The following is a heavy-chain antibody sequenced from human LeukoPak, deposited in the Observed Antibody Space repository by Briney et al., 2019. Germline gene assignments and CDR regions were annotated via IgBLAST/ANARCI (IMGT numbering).Heavy chain of an antibody. V-gene: IGHV3-23*01. Sequence: GGSLRLSCAASGFTFSSYAMSWVRQAPGKGLEWVSAISGSGGSTYYADSVKGRFTISRDNSKNTLYLQMNSLRAEDTAVYYCARTGYYYDSSGYWGEYWGQGTLVTVSS. D-gene: IGHD3-22*01. CDR1: GFTFSSYA. CDR2: ISGSGGST. J-gene: IGHJ4*02. CDR3: ARTGYYYDSSGYWGEY.